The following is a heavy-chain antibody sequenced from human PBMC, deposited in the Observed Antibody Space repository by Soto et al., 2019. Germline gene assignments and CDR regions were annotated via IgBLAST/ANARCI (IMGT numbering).Heavy chain of an antibody. CDR3: ARDSSLHQRLFYGMDV. Sequence: EVQLVESGGGLVQPGGSLRLSCAASGLTVSSNYMSWVRQAPGKGLEWVSVMYSGGSTYYADSVKGRFIISRDNYKNTLYLQMDSLRVEDTAVYYCARDSSLHQRLFYGMDVWGQGTRVTVSS. V-gene: IGHV3-66*01. CDR1: GLTVSSNY. D-gene: IGHD6-25*01. CDR2: MYSGGST. J-gene: IGHJ6*02.